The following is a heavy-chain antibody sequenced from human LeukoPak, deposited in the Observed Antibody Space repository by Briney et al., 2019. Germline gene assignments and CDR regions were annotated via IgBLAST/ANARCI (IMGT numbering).Heavy chain of an antibody. V-gene: IGHV4-38-2*02. CDR1: GYSISSGYY. CDR2: FYHSGST. CDR3: ARARLPNSYYDFWSGYWGHWFDP. J-gene: IGHJ5*02. Sequence: SETLSLTYTVSGYSISSGYYWGWIRQPPGKGLEWIGSFYHSGSTYYNPSLKSRVTISVDTSKNQFSLMLSSVTAADTAVYYCARARLPNSYYDFWSGYWGHWFDPWGQGTLVTVSS. D-gene: IGHD3-3*01.